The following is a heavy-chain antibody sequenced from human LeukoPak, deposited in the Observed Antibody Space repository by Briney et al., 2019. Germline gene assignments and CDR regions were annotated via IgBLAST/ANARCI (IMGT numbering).Heavy chain of an antibody. CDR3: ARGRSGYDFSRNWFDP. V-gene: IGHV4-31*03. CDR2: IYYSGST. Sequence: SQTLSLTCTVSGGSISSGGYYWSWIRQHPGKGLDWIVYIYYSGSTYYHPSRKSRVTITVNTSKNQFSLKLSSVTAADTAVYYCARGRSGYDFSRNWFDPWGQGTLVTVSS. J-gene: IGHJ5*02. CDR1: GGSISSGGYY. D-gene: IGHD5-12*01.